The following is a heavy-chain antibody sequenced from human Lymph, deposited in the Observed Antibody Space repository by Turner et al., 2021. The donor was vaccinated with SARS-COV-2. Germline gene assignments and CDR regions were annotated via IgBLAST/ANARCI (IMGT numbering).Heavy chain of an antibody. Sequence: VQLVESGGGVVQPGRSLRLSCAASGFTFSSYAMHWVRQAPGKGLECVALISYDVSNKYYADSVNGRFTISRDNSKNTLYLQMNSLRAEDTAVYYCARDGGGYLDYWGQGTLVTVSS. CDR3: ARDGGGYLDY. V-gene: IGHV3-30-3*01. D-gene: IGHD2-15*01. J-gene: IGHJ4*02. CDR1: GFTFSSYA. CDR2: ISYDVSNK.